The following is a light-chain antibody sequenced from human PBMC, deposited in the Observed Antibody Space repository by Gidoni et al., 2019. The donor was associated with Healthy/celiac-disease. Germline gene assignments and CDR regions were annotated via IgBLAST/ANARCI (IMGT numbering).Light chain of an antibody. Sequence: ELVLTPSPGTLSLSPGERATLSCRASQSVSSSYLAWYQQKPGQAPRLLIYGASSRATGIPDRFSGSESGTDFTLTISRLEPEDFAVYYCQQYGSSSITFGQGTRLEIK. J-gene: IGKJ5*01. V-gene: IGKV3-20*01. CDR2: GAS. CDR1: QSVSSSY. CDR3: QQYGSSSIT.